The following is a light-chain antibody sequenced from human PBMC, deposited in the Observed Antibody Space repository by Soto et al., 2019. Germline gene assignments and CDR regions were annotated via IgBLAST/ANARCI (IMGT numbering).Light chain of an antibody. Sequence: QSALTQPASVSGSPGQSITISCTGTSSDVGGYNYVSWYQQHPGKAPKLMIYEVSNRPSGVSNRFSGSKSGNTASLTISGLQAEDEADYYCSSYTSSSPLWVFGGGTKLNVL. V-gene: IGLV2-14*01. CDR1: SSDVGGYNY. J-gene: IGLJ3*02. CDR2: EVS. CDR3: SSYTSSSPLWV.